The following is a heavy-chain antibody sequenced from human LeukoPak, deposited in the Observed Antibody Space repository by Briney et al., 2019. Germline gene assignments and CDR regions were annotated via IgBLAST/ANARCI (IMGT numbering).Heavy chain of an antibody. Sequence: GRSLRLSCAASGFTFSSYGMHWVRQAPGKGLEWVAVISYDGSNTYYVDSVKGRFTISRDNSKNTLSLQMNSLRGEDTAAYYCAKDPSSGWYEAQFDFWGQGTLVTVSS. V-gene: IGHV3-30*18. CDR1: GFTFSSYG. D-gene: IGHD6-19*01. J-gene: IGHJ4*02. CDR3: AKDPSSGWYEAQFDF. CDR2: ISYDGSNT.